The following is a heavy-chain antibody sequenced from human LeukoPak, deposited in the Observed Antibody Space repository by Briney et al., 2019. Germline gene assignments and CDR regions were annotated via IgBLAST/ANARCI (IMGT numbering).Heavy chain of an antibody. CDR3: ARDAVTGYSSGWYKPFPFDY. J-gene: IGHJ4*02. CDR2: IKQDGSEK. CDR1: GFTFSSYW. D-gene: IGHD6-19*01. V-gene: IGHV3-7*01. Sequence: GGSLRLSCAASGFTFSSYWMSWVRQAPGKGLEWVANIKQDGSEKYYVDSVKGRFTISKDNAKNSLYLQMNSLRVDDTAVYYCARDAVTGYSSGWYKPFPFDYWGQGSLVTVSP.